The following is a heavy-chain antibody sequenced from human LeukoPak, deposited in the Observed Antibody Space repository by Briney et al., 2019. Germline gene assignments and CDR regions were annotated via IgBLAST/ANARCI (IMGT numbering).Heavy chain of an antibody. CDR2: IYTSGST. CDR3: ASTSVKAARPLDY. Sequence: SQTLSLTCTVSGGSISSGSYYWSWIRQPAGKGLEWIGRIYTSGSTNYNPSLKSRVTMSVDTSKNQFSLKLSSVTAADTAVYYCASTSVKAARPLDYWGQGTLVTVSS. V-gene: IGHV4-61*02. J-gene: IGHJ4*02. D-gene: IGHD6-6*01. CDR1: GGSISSGSYY.